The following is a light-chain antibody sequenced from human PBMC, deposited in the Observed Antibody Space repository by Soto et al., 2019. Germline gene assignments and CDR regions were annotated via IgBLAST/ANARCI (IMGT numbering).Light chain of an antibody. CDR1: SSDVGGYNY. J-gene: IGLJ1*01. Sequence: QSALTQPPSASGSPGQSVTISCTGTSSDVGGYNYVSWYQQHPGKAPKLMIYEVSKRPSGVPDRFSGSKSGNTASLTVSGLQAEDEADYYCSSYAGSNNFVLRTGTRSPS. CDR3: SSYAGSNNFV. CDR2: EVS. V-gene: IGLV2-8*01.